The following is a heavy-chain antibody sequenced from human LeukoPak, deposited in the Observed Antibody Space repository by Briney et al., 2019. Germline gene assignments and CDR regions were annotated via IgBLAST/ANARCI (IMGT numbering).Heavy chain of an antibody. CDR3: AKMIPATPDYFDY. D-gene: IGHD2-15*01. CDR2: IHHSGDT. J-gene: IGHJ4*02. Sequence: SETLSLTCGVSGDSVSSSDWWTWVRQFPGKGLEWIGEIHHSGDTNYNPSLKSRVIISVDKSRNQFSLNLTSVTDADTAIYYCAKMIPATPDYFDYWGQGILVIVS. CDR1: GDSVSSSDW. V-gene: IGHV4-4*02.